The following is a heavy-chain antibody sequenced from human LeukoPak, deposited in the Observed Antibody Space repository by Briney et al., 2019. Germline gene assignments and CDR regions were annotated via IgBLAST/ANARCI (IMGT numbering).Heavy chain of an antibody. J-gene: IGHJ4*02. CDR2: IKQDGSEK. D-gene: IGHD6-6*01. V-gene: IGHV3-7*01. Sequence: GESLRLSCAASGFTFSSYWMSWVRQAPGKGLEWVANIKQDGSEKYYVDSVKGRFTISRDNAKNSLYLQMNSLRAEDTAVYYCARVAGLYSSSSLHFDYWGQGTLVTVSS. CDR3: ARVAGLYSSSSLHFDY. CDR1: GFTFSSYW.